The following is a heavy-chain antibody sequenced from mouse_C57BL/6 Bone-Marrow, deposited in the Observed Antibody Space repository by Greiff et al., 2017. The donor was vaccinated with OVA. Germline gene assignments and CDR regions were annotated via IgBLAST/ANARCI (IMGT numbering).Heavy chain of an antibody. V-gene: IGHV14-4*01. J-gene: IGHJ1*03. CDR1: GFNIKDDY. CDR3: TTDGSSFWYFDV. CDR2: IDPENGDT. Sequence: EVQRVESGAELVRPGASVKLSCTASGFNIKDDYMHWVKQRPEQGLEWIGWIDPENGDTEYASKFQGKATITADTSSNTAYLQLSSLTSEDTAVYYCTTDGSSFWYFDVWGTGTTVTVSS. D-gene: IGHD1-1*01.